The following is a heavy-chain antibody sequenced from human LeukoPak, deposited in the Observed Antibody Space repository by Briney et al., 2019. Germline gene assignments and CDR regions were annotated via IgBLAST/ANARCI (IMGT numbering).Heavy chain of an antibody. J-gene: IGHJ3*02. Sequence: ASVKISCKVSGYTSTDYYMHWVQQAPGKGLEWMGLVDPEDGETIYAEKFQGRVTITADTSTDTAYMELSSLRSEDTAVYYCATGTMIVVVSLLGAFDIWGQGTMVTVSS. CDR3: ATGTMIVVVSLLGAFDI. CDR2: VDPEDGET. D-gene: IGHD3-22*01. CDR1: GYTSTDYY. V-gene: IGHV1-69-2*01.